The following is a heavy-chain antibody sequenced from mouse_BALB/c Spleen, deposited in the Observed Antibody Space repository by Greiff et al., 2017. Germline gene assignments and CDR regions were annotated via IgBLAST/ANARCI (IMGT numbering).Heavy chain of an antibody. V-gene: IGHV5-6-3*01. CDR3: ARRYYGNYGDAMDY. Sequence: EVHLVESGGGLVQPGGSLKLSCAASGFTFSSYGMSWVRQTPDKRLELVATINSNGGSTYYPDSVKGRFTISRDNAKNTLYLQMSSLKSEDTAMYYCARRYYGNYGDAMDYWGQGTSVTVSS. CDR2: INSNGGST. D-gene: IGHD2-1*01. J-gene: IGHJ4*01. CDR1: GFTFSSYG.